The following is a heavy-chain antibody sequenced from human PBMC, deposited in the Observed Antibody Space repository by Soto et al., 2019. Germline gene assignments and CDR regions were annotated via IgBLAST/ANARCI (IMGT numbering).Heavy chain of an antibody. D-gene: IGHD3-22*01. Sequence: QVQLQESGPGLVKPSGTLSLTCAVSGGSISSSNWWSWVRQPPGKGLEWIGEIYHRGSTNYNPSRKSGVTISVGKSKNHFSLKLSPVAAADTAVYYCARDTTYYYDSSGCMDFWGQGTLVTVSS. J-gene: IGHJ4*02. V-gene: IGHV4-4*02. CDR2: IYHRGST. CDR3: ARDTTYYYDSSGCMDF. CDR1: GGSISSSNW.